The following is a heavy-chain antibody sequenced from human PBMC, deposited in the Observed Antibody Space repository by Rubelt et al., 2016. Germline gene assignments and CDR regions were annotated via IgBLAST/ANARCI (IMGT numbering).Heavy chain of an antibody. Sequence: QVQLQESGPGLVKPSETLSLTCTVSGGSISSYYWSWIRQPPGKGLEWLGNIYYSGGTNYNPPLKSRVTISVDTSKNQFSLKLSSVTAADTAVYYCARGHAYCGGDCYSGWGQGTLVTVSS. J-gene: IGHJ4*02. CDR2: IYYSGGT. D-gene: IGHD2-21*02. CDR3: ARGHAYCGGDCYSG. V-gene: IGHV4-59*01. CDR1: GGSISSYY.